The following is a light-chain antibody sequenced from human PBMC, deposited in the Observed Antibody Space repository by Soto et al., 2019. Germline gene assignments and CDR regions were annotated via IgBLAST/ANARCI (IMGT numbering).Light chain of an antibody. CDR3: QQYGSSPWT. Sequence: EIVMTQSPATLSVSPGERATLSCRASQSVSGIYLAWYQQKPGQAPRLLIYGASSRATGIPDRFSGSGSGTDFTLTISRLEPEDFAVYYCQQYGSSPWTFGQGTKVDIK. V-gene: IGKV3-20*01. CDR2: GAS. CDR1: QSVSGIY. J-gene: IGKJ1*01.